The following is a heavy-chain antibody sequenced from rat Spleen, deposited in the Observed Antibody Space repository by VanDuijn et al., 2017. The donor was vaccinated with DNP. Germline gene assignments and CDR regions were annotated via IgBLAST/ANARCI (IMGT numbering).Heavy chain of an antibody. J-gene: IGHJ2*01. V-gene: IGHV3-1*01. CDR3: ARWVWYFDY. CDR2: ISFGGST. CDR1: GYSITSNY. Sequence: EVQLQESGPGLVKPSQSLSLTCSVTGYSITSNYWGWVRKFPGNKMEYIGHISFGGSTNYNTSLTSQISIPRDTSKNQFFLHLNSVTTEDTATYYCARWVWYFDYWGQGVMVTVSS.